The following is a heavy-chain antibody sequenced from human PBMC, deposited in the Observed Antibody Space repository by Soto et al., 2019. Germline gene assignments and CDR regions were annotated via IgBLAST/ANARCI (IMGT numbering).Heavy chain of an antibody. J-gene: IGHJ6*02. CDR1: GFTFSDYY. Sequence: KPGGSLRLSCAASGFTFSDYYMSWIRQAPGKGLEWVSYISSSSSYTNYADSVKGRFTISRDNAKNSLYLQMNSLRAEDTAVYYSAAYYYGMDVWGQGTTVTVSS. CDR2: ISSSSSYT. CDR3: AAYYYGMDV. V-gene: IGHV3-11*06.